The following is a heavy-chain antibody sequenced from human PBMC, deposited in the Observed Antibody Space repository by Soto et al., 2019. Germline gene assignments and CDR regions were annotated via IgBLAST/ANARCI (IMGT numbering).Heavy chain of an antibody. CDR1: GGSISSGRYY. Sequence: QVQLQESGPGLVKPSQTLSLNCTVSGGSISSGRYYWSWIRQHPGKGLEWVGSIYYSGSTYYNPSLKSRGTISVDTAKSQFSLKLSSVTAADTAVYYCARSLRAVAGTYYWGQGTLVTVSS. CDR2: IYYSGST. D-gene: IGHD6-19*01. J-gene: IGHJ4*02. CDR3: ARSLRAVAGTYY. V-gene: IGHV4-31*03.